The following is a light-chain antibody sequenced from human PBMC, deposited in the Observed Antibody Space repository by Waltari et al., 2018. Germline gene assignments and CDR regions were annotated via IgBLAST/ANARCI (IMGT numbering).Light chain of an antibody. Sequence: QAVLPQPPSASGTPGPRVTIPCSGSLPNIGSNIVNWYQHLPRTAPKLLIYGNNKRPSGIFDRFSGSKSGTSASLAISGLQSEDEADYFCAAWEDRLNGWVFGGGTKLTVL. V-gene: IGLV1-44*01. CDR2: GNN. CDR3: AAWEDRLNGWV. J-gene: IGLJ3*02. CDR1: LPNIGSNI.